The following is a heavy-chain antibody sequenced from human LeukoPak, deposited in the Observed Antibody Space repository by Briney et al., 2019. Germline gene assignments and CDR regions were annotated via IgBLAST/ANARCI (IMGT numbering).Heavy chain of an antibody. J-gene: IGHJ5*02. CDR1: GGSFSGYY. V-gene: IGHV4-34*01. CDR3: ARGGSGYQYNWFDP. Sequence: SETLSLTCAVYGGSFSGYYWSWIRQPPGKGLECIGEINHSGSTNYNPSLKSRVTISVDTSKNQFSLKLSSVTAADTAVYYCARGGSGYQYNWFDPWGQGTLVTVSS. CDR2: INHSGST. D-gene: IGHD3-22*01.